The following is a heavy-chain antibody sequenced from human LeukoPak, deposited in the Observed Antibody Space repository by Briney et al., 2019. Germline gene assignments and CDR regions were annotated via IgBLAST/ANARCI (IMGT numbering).Heavy chain of an antibody. CDR3: ARGKGYSYFLDY. J-gene: IGHJ4*02. Sequence: SETLSLTCAVYGGSFSGYHWSWIRQPPGKGLEWIGEINHSGSTNYNPSLKSRVTISVDTSKNQFSLKLSSVTAADTAVYYCARGKGYSYFLDYWGQGTLVAVSS. CDR2: INHSGST. V-gene: IGHV4-34*01. D-gene: IGHD5-18*01. CDR1: GGSFSGYH.